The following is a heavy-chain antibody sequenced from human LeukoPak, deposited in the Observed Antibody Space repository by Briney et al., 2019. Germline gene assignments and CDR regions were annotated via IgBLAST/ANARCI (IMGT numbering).Heavy chain of an antibody. J-gene: IGHJ4*02. CDR3: ARQEMTATITEY. D-gene: IGHD2-21*02. CDR2: IYPGDSDT. CDR1: GCSFTTYW. Sequence: GASLQISCKGSGCSFTTYWIGWVRQMPGKGLEWMGIIYPGDSDTRYSPSFQGQVTISADKSISTAYLQWSSLKASDTAMYYCARQEMTATITEYWGQGTLVTVSS. V-gene: IGHV5-51*01.